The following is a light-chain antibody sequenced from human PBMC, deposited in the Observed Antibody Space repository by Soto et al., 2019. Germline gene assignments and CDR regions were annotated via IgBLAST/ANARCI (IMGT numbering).Light chain of an antibody. CDR3: QQYGSSPPIT. V-gene: IGKV3-20*01. CDR1: QSVSSSY. Sequence: EIVLTQSPVTLSLSPGERATLSFRASQSVSSSYLAWYQQKPGQAPRLLIYGASSRATGIPDRFSGSGSGTDFTLTISRLEPEDFAVYYCQQYGSSPPITFGQGTRLEIK. J-gene: IGKJ5*01. CDR2: GAS.